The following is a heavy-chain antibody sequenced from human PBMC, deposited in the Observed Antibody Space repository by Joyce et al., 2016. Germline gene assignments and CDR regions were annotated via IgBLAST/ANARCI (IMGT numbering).Heavy chain of an antibody. CDR2: LSSSSSYI. J-gene: IGHJ4*02. CDR1: GFTFSSYS. CDR3: ARSSYTNGIFDY. Sequence: EVQLVESGGGLVKPGGSLRLSCAASGFTFSSYSMSWVRQGPGKGLVGVSSLSSSSSYIKYTDSGKGRFTISRDNAKNSLYLQMNSLRVEDTAVYYCARSSYTNGIFDYWGQGTLVTVSS. D-gene: IGHD2-8*01. V-gene: IGHV3-21*01.